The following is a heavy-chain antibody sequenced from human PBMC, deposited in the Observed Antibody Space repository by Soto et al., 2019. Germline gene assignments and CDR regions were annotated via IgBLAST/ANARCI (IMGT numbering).Heavy chain of an antibody. CDR1: GGSISSSAYY. Sequence: QLQLHESGPGLVQPSETLSLSCTVSGGSISSSAYYWAWIRQPPGKGLEWIGTIYYGGAPYYNPSIKSRVTISVDTSTSQFSLRLSSVAASDTAXYXCAXXXXXXAASXXXXEDSWGQGTLVTVSS. CDR3: AXXXXXXAASXXXXEDS. J-gene: IGHJ4*02. V-gene: IGHV4-39*01. CDR2: IYYGGAP. D-gene: IGHD2-15*01.